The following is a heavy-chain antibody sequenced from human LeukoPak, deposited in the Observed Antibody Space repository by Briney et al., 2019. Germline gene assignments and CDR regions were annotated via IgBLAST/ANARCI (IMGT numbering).Heavy chain of an antibody. CDR1: GFTFSRYG. CDR2: ISYDGSNK. V-gene: IGHV3-30*18. J-gene: IGHJ5*02. CDR3: AKDESHSSGWYGGFDP. Sequence: GSSLTLSCAPSGFTFSRYGMHCVRQAPDKGLEWVAVISYDGSNKYYADSVKGRFTISRDNSKNTLYLQMNSLRAEDTAVYYCAKDESHSSGWYGGFDPWGQGTLVTVSS. D-gene: IGHD6-19*01.